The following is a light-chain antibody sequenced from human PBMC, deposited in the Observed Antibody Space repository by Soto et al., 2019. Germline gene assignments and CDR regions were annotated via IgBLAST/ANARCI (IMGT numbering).Light chain of an antibody. CDR1: SSDVGGYNY. Sequence: QSALTQPASVSGSPGQSITISCTGTSSDVGGYNYVSWYQQHPGKAPKLMIYDVSNRPSGVSTRFSGSQAGNTASLTISGLQAEDEADYYCSSYTSSSTLLYVFGTGTKLTVL. CDR2: DVS. J-gene: IGLJ1*01. V-gene: IGLV2-14*01. CDR3: SSYTSSSTLLYV.